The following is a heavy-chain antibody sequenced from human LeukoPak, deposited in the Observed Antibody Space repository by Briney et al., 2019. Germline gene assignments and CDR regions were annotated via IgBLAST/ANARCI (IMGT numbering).Heavy chain of an antibody. V-gene: IGHV1-18*01. CDR3: ARVGIVVVPAADPDY. Sequence: ASVKVSCKVSGYTLTELSMHWVRQAPGKGLEWMGWISAYNGNTNYAQKLQGRVTMTTDTSTSTAYMELRSLRSDDTAVYYCARVGIVVVPAADPDYWGQGTLVTVSS. D-gene: IGHD2-2*01. J-gene: IGHJ4*02. CDR1: GYTLTELS. CDR2: ISAYNGNT.